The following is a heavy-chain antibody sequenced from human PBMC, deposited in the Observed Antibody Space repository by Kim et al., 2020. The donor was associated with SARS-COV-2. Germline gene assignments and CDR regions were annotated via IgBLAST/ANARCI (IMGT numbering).Heavy chain of an antibody. CDR2: FDPDNGGT. Sequence: ASVKVSCKVSGYTFTGLSMHWVRQAPGQGLEWMGGFDPDNGGTNYAQKFQGRVTMTEDTSTDTAYMELSSLRSEDTAVYYCATSPVVRFLELLSYRTRPNYYYYGMDVWGQGTTVTVSS. CDR3: ATSPVVRFLELLSYRTRPNYYYYGMDV. V-gene: IGHV1-24*01. D-gene: IGHD3-3*01. CDR1: GYTFTGLS. J-gene: IGHJ6*02.